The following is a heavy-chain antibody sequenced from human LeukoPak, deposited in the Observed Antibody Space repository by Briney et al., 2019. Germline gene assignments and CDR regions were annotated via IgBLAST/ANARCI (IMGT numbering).Heavy chain of an antibody. Sequence: GGSLRLSCAASGFTFSSYGMHWVRQAPGKGLEWVAVISYDGSNKYYADSVKGRFTISRDNSKNTPYLQMNSLRAEDTAVYYCAKDQRGAGGDWFDPWGQGTLVTVSP. J-gene: IGHJ5*02. V-gene: IGHV3-30*18. D-gene: IGHD1-26*01. CDR1: GFTFSSYG. CDR3: AKDQRGAGGDWFDP. CDR2: ISYDGSNK.